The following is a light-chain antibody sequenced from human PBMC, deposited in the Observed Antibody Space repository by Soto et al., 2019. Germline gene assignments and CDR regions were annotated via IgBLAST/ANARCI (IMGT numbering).Light chain of an antibody. CDR3: QEYDTYWT. V-gene: IGKV1-5*03. CDR1: ESISNW. J-gene: IGKJ1*01. CDR2: KAS. Sequence: DIQMTQSPSTLSASVGDRVIITCRASESISNWLAWYQQKPAKTPNLLIYKASSLKSGVPLRFSGSGSGTEFTLTINSLEPDDFATYYCQEYDTYWTFGQGTKVDIK.